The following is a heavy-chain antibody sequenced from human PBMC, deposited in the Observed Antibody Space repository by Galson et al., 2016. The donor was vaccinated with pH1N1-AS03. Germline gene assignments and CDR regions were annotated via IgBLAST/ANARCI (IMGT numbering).Heavy chain of an antibody. Sequence: SLRLSFAASGFPFNSYGRSWFRQAPGKGLEWVSGLNGGGDTTYYADSTKGRFTVSRDNSKDNLYLQMTSPRAEDTGIYYFSKDSMACMLMFDSWGQGTLVTVSS. CDR2: LNGGGDTT. CDR3: SKDSMACMLMFDS. D-gene: IGHD3-16*01. V-gene: IGHV3-23*01. J-gene: IGHJ4*02. CDR1: GFPFNSYG.